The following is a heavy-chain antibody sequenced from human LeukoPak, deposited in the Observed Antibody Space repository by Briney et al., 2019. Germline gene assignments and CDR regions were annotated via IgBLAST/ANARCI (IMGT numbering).Heavy chain of an antibody. CDR2: IYTSGST. CDR3: ARDTSYCTSTTCHFNWFDP. V-gene: IGHV4-61*02. Sequence: SETLSLTCTVSGGSISSGGYYWSWIRQPAGKGLEWIGRIYTSGSTNYNPSLKSRVTISVDTSKNQFSLKLSSVTAADTAVYYCARDTSYCTSTTCHFNWFDPWGQGTLVTVSS. D-gene: IGHD2-2*01. J-gene: IGHJ5*02. CDR1: GGSISSGGYY.